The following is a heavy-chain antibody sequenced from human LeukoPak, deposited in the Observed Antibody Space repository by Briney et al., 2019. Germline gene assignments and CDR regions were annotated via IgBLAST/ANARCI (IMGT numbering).Heavy chain of an antibody. Sequence: SVKVSCKASGGTFSSYAVSWVRQAPGQGLEWMGGIIPIFGTANYAQKFQGRVTITADESTSTAYMELSSLRSEDTAVYYCAREADYYDSSVYFDYWGQGTLVTVSS. V-gene: IGHV1-69*13. J-gene: IGHJ4*02. CDR2: IIPIFGTA. D-gene: IGHD3-22*01. CDR1: GGTFSSYA. CDR3: AREADYYDSSVYFDY.